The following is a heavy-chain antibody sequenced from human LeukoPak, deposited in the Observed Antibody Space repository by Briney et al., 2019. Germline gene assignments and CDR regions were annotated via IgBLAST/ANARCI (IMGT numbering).Heavy chain of an antibody. V-gene: IGHV4-59*01. Sequence: SETLSLTCTVSGGSISRDYWSWIRQPPGKGLEWIGYIYYTGSTYYNPSLKSRVTISVDTSKNQFSLKQSSVTAADTAVYYCARGYGSGTYYPYYYGMDVWGQGTTVIVSS. CDR1: GGSISRDY. J-gene: IGHJ6*02. CDR2: IYYTGST. D-gene: IGHD3-10*01. CDR3: ARGYGSGTYYPYYYGMDV.